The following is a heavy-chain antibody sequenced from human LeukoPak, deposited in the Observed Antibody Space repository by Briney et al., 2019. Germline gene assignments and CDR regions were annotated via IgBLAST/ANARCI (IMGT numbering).Heavy chain of an antibody. CDR2: ISTDSLTI. CDR3: ATRPTPPYYYYYMDV. J-gene: IGHJ6*03. Sequence: GGSLRLSCAASGFTFSSHAMNWVRQAPGKGLEWISSISTDSLTIKYADFLSGQFTISRDNAENLLFLQMSSLRAEDTAVYFCATRPTPPYYYYYMDVWGKGTTVTVSS. V-gene: IGHV3-48*04. CDR1: GFTFSSHA. D-gene: IGHD4-23*01.